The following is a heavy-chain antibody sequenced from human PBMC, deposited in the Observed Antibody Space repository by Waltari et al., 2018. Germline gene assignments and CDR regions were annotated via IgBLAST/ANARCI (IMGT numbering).Heavy chain of an antibody. J-gene: IGHJ4*02. V-gene: IGHV1-2*06. Sequence: QVQLVQSGAEVKKPGASVKVSCKASGYTFTGYYMHWVRQAPGQGLEWMGRINPNSGGTNQAQKFQGRVTMTRDTSISTAYMELSRLRSDDTAVYYCARECYSSMKSKSIAVPCNYWGQGTLVTVSS. CDR2: INPNSGGT. CDR1: GYTFTGYY. D-gene: IGHD6-19*01. CDR3: ARECYSSMKSKSIAVPCNY.